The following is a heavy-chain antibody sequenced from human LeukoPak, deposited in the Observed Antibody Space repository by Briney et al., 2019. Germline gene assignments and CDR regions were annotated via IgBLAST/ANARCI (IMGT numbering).Heavy chain of an antibody. CDR2: ISSSRSTI. CDR1: EFTFGIYS. Sequence: PGGSLRLSCAASEFTFGIYSMNWVRQAPGKGLEWVSFISSSRSTIYYADSVKGRFTTSRDNAKNSLYLQMNSLRAEDAAVYYCARVKSQPVADTYYYYMDVWGKGTTVTVSS. CDR3: ARVKSQPVADTYYYYMDV. D-gene: IGHD6-19*01. J-gene: IGHJ6*03. V-gene: IGHV3-48*01.